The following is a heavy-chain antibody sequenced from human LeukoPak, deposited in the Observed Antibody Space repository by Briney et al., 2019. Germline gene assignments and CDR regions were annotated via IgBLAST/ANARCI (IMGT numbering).Heavy chain of an antibody. V-gene: IGHV4-59*01. CDR2: IYYSGST. CDR3: AREVGYCSGGSCYSYFDY. J-gene: IGHJ4*02. CDR1: GGSISSYY. D-gene: IGHD2-15*01. Sequence: KPSETLSLTCTVSGGSISSYYWSWIRQPPGKGLEWIGYIYYSGSTNYNASLTNRVTILVDTSKNQFSLKLSSVTAADTAVYYCAREVGYCSGGSCYSYFDYWGQGTLVTVSS.